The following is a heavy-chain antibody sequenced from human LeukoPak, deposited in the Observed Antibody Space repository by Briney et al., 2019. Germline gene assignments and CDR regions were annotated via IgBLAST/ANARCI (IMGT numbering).Heavy chain of an antibody. CDR1: GVTFSSYW. CDR3: AKARITMIVVAYDFDY. J-gene: IGHJ4*02. V-gene: IGHV3-74*01. Sequence: GGSLRLSCAASGVTFSSYWLHWVRQAPGKGLVWVSRINSDGSSTSYADSVKGRFTISRDNAKNTLYLQMNSLRAEDTAVYYCAKARITMIVVAYDFDYWGQGTLVTVSS. D-gene: IGHD3-22*01. CDR2: INSDGSST.